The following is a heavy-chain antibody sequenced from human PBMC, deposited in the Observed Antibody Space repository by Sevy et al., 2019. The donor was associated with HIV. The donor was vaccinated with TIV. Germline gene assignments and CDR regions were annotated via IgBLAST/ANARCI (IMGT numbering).Heavy chain of an antibody. CDR1: GGSISSGGYY. D-gene: IGHD3-10*01. CDR2: IYYSGST. Sequence: SETLSLTCTVSGGSISSGGYYWSWISQHPGKGLEWIGYIYYSGSTYSNPSLKSRVTISVDTSKNQFSLKLSSVTAADTAVYYCARVNLGTPMVRGVRYYFDYWGQGTLVTVSS. V-gene: IGHV4-31*03. CDR3: ARVNLGTPMVRGVRYYFDY. J-gene: IGHJ4*02.